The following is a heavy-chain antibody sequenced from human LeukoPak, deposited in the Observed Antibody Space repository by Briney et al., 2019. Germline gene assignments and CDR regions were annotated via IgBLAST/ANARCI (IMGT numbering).Heavy chain of an antibody. CDR1: GFTFHHYA. CDR2: ISWNSAYI. Sequence: PGRSLRLSCAASGFTFHHYAIHWVRQVPGKGLEWVSGISWNSAYIGYADSVKGRFTISRDNAKNSVYRQMNSLRAEDTALYYCAKDKAPLYSGYDWDLDFWGQGTMVTVSS. J-gene: IGHJ4*02. D-gene: IGHD5-12*01. V-gene: IGHV3-9*01. CDR3: AKDKAPLYSGYDWDLDF.